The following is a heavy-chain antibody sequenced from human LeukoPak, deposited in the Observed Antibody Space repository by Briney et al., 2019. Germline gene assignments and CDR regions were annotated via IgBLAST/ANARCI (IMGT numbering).Heavy chain of an antibody. V-gene: IGHV3-23*01. D-gene: IGHD4-17*01. CDR3: AKDMHYGDGRWEFDP. J-gene: IGHJ5*02. CDR2: MVGSGNT. Sequence: PGGSLRLSCVASGFIFNTYAMTWLRQAPGKGLEWVSGMVGSGNTYYADSVKGRFTISRANSRNTVFLQMNSLRVEGTAIYYCAKDMHYGDGRWEFDPWGEGTLVTVSS. CDR1: GFIFNTYA.